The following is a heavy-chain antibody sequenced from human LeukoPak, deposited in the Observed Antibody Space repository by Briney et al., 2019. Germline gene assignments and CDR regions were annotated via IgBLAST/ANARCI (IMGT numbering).Heavy chain of an antibody. CDR2: ISSSGSAI. CDR1: GFTISDYY. D-gene: IGHD3-3*01. J-gene: IGHJ4*02. V-gene: IGHV3-11*04. Sequence: GRSLRLSCAASGFTISDYYMSWIREAPGKGLEWVSYISSSGSAIYYPDSVKGRFTISRDNAKNSLYLQMNSLRAEDTAVYYCARESRRSADYWGQGTLVTVSS. CDR3: ARESRRSADY.